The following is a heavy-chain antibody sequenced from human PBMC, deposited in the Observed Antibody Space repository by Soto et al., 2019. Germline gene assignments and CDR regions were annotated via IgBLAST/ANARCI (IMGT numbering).Heavy chain of an antibody. V-gene: IGHV3-48*03. CDR3: ASTSFRRPQAGPRLFDP. CDR2: ISSSGSTI. CDR1: GFTFSSYE. J-gene: IGHJ5*02. D-gene: IGHD6-25*01. Sequence: PVGSLRLSCAASGFTFSSYEMNWVRQAPGTGLAWVSYISSSGSTIYYADSVKGRFTVSRDNAKNSLYLQMNSLRAEETAVYYCASTSFRRPQAGPRLFDPWGQGTLVTVSS.